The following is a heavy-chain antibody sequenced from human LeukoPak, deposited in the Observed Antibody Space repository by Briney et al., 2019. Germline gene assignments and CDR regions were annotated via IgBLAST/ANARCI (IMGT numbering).Heavy chain of an antibody. Sequence: SETLSLTCTVSGGSISSSSYYWGWIRQPPGKGLEWIGSIYYSGSTYYNPSLKSRVTISVDTSKNQFSLKLSSVTAADTAAYYCARSGRDIFGGVVPNWFDPWGQGTLVTVSS. CDR3: ARSGRDIFGGVVPNWFDP. D-gene: IGHD3-16*01. CDR1: GGSISSSSYY. CDR2: IYYSGST. V-gene: IGHV4-39*07. J-gene: IGHJ5*02.